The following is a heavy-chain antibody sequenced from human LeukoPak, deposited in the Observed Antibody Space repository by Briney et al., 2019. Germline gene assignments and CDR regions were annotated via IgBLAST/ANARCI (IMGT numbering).Heavy chain of an antibody. D-gene: IGHD3-22*01. V-gene: IGHV1-3*01. J-gene: IGHJ4*02. CDR3: ASLNSYDSSGYHFDY. CDR2: INAGNGNT. CDR1: GYTFTSYA. Sequence: ASVKVSCKASGYTFTSYAMHWVHQAPGQRLEWMGWINAGNGNTKYSQKFQGRVTITRDTSASTAYMELSSLRSEDTAVYYCASLNSYDSSGYHFDYWGQGTLVTVSS.